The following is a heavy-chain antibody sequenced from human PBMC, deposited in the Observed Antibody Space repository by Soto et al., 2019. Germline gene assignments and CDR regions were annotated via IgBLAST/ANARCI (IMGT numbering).Heavy chain of an antibody. D-gene: IGHD5-18*01. CDR1: GGTFSIYA. CDR3: ARDSPEKAKVPSYYYGMEV. CDR2: IIPIFGTA. J-gene: IGHJ6*02. V-gene: IGHV1-69*13. Sequence: SVKVSCKASGGTFSIYAISCVLQSRLQGLEWMGGIIPIFGTANYAQKFQGRVTITADESTSTAYMELSSLRSEDTAVYYCARDSPEKAKVPSYYYGMEVWGQGTTVTVSS.